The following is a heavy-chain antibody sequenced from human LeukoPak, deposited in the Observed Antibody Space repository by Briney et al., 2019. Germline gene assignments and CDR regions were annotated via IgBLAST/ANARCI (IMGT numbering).Heavy chain of an antibody. CDR2: VNPNGGRT. CDR1: ENTFTNYY. J-gene: IGHJ3*01. V-gene: IGHV1-46*01. CDR3: ARDMSTAVTPISYAFDV. D-gene: IGHD4-23*01. Sequence: ASVKVSCKASENTFTNYYMHWVRQAPGQGLEWLGIVNPNGGRTAYAQNFQGRVSMTRDTSTTTVYMELSSLRSDDTAVYYCARDMSTAVTPISYAFDVWGQGTMVAVSS.